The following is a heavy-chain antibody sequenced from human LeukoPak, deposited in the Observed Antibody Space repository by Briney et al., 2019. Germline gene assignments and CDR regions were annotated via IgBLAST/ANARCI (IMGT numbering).Heavy chain of an antibody. J-gene: IGHJ5*02. CDR1: GGTFSSYA. Sequence: ASVKVSCKASGGTFSSYAISWVRQAPGQGLEWLGLINPSGSSTLYAQKFQGRVTMTRDMSTTTDYMELSSLRSEDTDVYYCARDNSVGDVAWWFDPWGQGTLVTVSS. D-gene: IGHD1-26*01. V-gene: IGHV1-46*01. CDR2: INPSGSST. CDR3: ARDNSVGDVAWWFDP.